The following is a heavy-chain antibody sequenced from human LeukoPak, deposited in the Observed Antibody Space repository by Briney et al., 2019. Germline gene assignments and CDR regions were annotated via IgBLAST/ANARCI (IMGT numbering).Heavy chain of an antibody. CDR3: ARDQDYYDSSGYDYFDY. V-gene: IGHV3-21*01. CDR1: GFNFRTYS. J-gene: IGHJ4*02. Sequence: GGSLRLSCAASGFNFRTYSMNWVRQAPGKGLEWVSSISSSSTYIYYADSVKGRFTISRDDAQNSLNLQMNSLRAEDTAVCYCARDQDYYDSSGYDYFDYWGQGSLVTVSS. D-gene: IGHD3-22*01. CDR2: ISSSSTYI.